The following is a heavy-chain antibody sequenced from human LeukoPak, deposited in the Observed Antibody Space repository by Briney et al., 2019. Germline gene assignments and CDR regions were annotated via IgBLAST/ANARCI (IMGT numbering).Heavy chain of an antibody. CDR3: ARDDPKRILFFDY. Sequence: GGSLRLSCAASGFTFSSYSMNWVRQAPGKGLEWVSSISSSSSYIYYADSVKGRFTISRDNAKNSLYLQMNSLRAEDTAVYYCARDDPKRILFFDYCGQGTLVTVSS. CDR2: ISSSSSYI. CDR1: GFTFSSYS. D-gene: IGHD2-15*01. V-gene: IGHV3-21*01. J-gene: IGHJ4*02.